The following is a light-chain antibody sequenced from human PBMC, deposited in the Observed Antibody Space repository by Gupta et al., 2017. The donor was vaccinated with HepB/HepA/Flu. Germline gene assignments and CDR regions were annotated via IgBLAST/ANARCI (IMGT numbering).Light chain of an antibody. CDR3: LQHNSYSGST. V-gene: IGKV1-17*01. J-gene: IGKJ1*01. Sequence: DRQMNQTPSSLSASVGDRVTITCRASQGIRNYLGWYQQKPGKAPKRLIYAASSLQSGVPSRFSGSGSGTEFTLTISSLQPDDFATYYCLQHNSYSGSTFGQGTKVEIK. CDR1: QGIRNY. CDR2: AAS.